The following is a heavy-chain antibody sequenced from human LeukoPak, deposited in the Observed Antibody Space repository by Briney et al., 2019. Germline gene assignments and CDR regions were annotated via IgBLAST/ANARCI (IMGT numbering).Heavy chain of an antibody. CDR3: ARDSYDSSGYYYFYYFDY. J-gene: IGHJ4*02. Sequence: GGSLRLSCAASGFTFSSDAMHWVRQAPGKGLEWVAVIWYDGSNKYYADSVKGRFTISRDNSKNTLYLQMNSLRAEDTAVYYCARDSYDSSGYYYFYYFDYWGQGTLVTVSS. CDR2: IWYDGSNK. V-gene: IGHV3-33*08. D-gene: IGHD3-22*01. CDR1: GFTFSSDA.